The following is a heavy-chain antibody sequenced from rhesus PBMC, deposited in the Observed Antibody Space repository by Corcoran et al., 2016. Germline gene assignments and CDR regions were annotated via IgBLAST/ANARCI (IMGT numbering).Heavy chain of an antibody. Sequence: QVQLQESGPGVVKPSETLSLTCAVSGGSISDSSRWRWIRHPPGKGLEWIGYIYGSSTSTNYNPSLKSRVTSSKDTSKNQFSLKLSSVTAADTAVYYCARGSGSWNPFDYWGQGVLVTVSS. V-gene: IGHV4S10*01. CDR2: IYGSSTST. D-gene: IGHD6-25*01. CDR1: GGSISDSSR. CDR3: ARGSGSWNPFDY. J-gene: IGHJ4*01.